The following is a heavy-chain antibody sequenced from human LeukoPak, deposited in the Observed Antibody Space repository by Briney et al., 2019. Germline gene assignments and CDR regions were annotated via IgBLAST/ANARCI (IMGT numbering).Heavy chain of an antibody. J-gene: IGHJ4*02. Sequence: GGSLRLSCAASGFTFTTSDMHWVRQITGKGLEWVSAIGTTGDTYYADSVKGRFTISRDNSKNTLYLQMNSLRPEDTAVYYCARDPLRRGGYFAYWGQGTLVTVSS. CDR3: ARDPLRRGGYFAY. V-gene: IGHV3-13*01. D-gene: IGHD2-21*02. CDR1: GFTFTTSD. CDR2: IGTTGDT.